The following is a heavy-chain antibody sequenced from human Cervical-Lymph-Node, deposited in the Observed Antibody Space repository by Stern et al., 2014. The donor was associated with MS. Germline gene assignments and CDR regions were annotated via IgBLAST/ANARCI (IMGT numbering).Heavy chain of an antibody. CDR1: GGSISSSSYY. D-gene: IGHD6-13*01. V-gene: IGHV4-39*01. CDR2: IYYSGST. J-gene: IGHJ4*02. Sequence: QVQLQESGPGLVKPSETLSLTCTVSGGSISSSSYYWGCIRQPPGKGLEWIGSIYYSGSTYYNPPLKSRVTMSVETSKNQFSLKLSSVTAADTAVYYCARLTSGIAANFDYWGQGTLVTVSS. CDR3: ARLTSGIAANFDY.